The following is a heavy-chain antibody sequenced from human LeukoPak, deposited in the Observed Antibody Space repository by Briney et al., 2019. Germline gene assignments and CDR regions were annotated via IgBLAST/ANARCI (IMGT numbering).Heavy chain of an antibody. J-gene: IGHJ4*02. CDR1: GGSISSYY. D-gene: IGHD4-17*01. CDR2: IYYSGST. CDR3: ARGYGETSTR. Sequence: SETLSLTCTVSGGSISSYYWSWIRQPPGKGLEWIGYIYYSGSTNFNPSLKSRVTISVDTSKNQFSLKLSSVTAADTAAYYCARGYGETSTRWGQGTLVTVSS. V-gene: IGHV4-59*01.